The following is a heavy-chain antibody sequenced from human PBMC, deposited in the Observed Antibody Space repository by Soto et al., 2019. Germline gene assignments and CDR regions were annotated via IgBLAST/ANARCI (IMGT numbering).Heavy chain of an antibody. J-gene: IGHJ5*02. D-gene: IGHD2-8*01. V-gene: IGHV1-8*01. Sequence: ASVKVSCKASGYTFTSYDINWVRQATGQGLEWMGWMNPNSGNTGYALKFQGRVTMTRNTSVSTAYMELSSLRSEDTAVYYCARGPYCTNGVCQRGRNWFDPWGQGTLVTVSS. CDR1: GYTFTSYD. CDR3: ARGPYCTNGVCQRGRNWFDP. CDR2: MNPNSGNT.